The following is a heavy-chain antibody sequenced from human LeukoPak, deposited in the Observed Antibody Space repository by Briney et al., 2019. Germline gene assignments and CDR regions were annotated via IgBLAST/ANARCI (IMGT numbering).Heavy chain of an antibody. CDR1: GGSISSSSYY. D-gene: IGHD3-22*01. J-gene: IGHJ4*02. CDR2: IYYSGST. Sequence: SETLSLTCTVSGGSISSSSYYWGWIRQPPGKGLEWIGSIYYSGSTYYNPSLKSRVTISVDTSKNQFSLKLSSVTAADTAVYYCAREGGGYDSIDYWGQGTLVTVSS. V-gene: IGHV4-39*07. CDR3: AREGGGYDSIDY.